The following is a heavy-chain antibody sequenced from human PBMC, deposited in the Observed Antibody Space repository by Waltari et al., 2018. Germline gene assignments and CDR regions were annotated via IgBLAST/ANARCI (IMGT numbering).Heavy chain of an antibody. J-gene: IGHJ4*02. CDR3: TRRYYDPTGYSYFDF. CDR1: GYTFANYW. CDR2: IYPDDSDT. D-gene: IGHD3-22*01. V-gene: IGHV5-51*01. Sequence: EVQLVQSGAEVKKPGESLKISCAASGYTFANYWLGWGRQMPGKGLEWMAMIYPDDSDTRYSPSFRGQVTISVDKTTTTAYLQWSSLKASDTAMYYCTRRYYDPTGYSYFDFWGQGTLVTVSS.